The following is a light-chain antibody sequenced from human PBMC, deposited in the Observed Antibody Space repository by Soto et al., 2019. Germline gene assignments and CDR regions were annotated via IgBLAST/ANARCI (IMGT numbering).Light chain of an antibody. CDR3: QQSSRTPWT. Sequence: DIQMTQSPSSLSASVGDRVNITCRASQTISSYLNWYQKKPGKAPKLLIYAASTLESGVPSRFSGRRSGTHFTLTISSLQTEDFATYYCQQSSRTPWTFGQGTKVEIK. J-gene: IGKJ1*01. CDR1: QTISSY. CDR2: AAS. V-gene: IGKV1-39*01.